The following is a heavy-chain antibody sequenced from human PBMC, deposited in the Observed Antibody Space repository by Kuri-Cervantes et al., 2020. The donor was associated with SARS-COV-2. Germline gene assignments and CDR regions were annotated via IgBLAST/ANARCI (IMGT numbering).Heavy chain of an antibody. J-gene: IGHJ4*02. Sequence: GSLRLSCTVSGGSISSSSYYWGWIRQPPGKGLEWIGSIYYSGSTYYNPSLKSRVTISVDTSKNQFSLKLSSVTAADTAVYYCASLADPILPYSSSHNFDYWGQGTLVTVSS. CDR3: ASLADPILPYSSSHNFDY. V-gene: IGHV4-39*01. CDR2: IYYSGST. CDR1: GGSISSSSYY. D-gene: IGHD6-6*01.